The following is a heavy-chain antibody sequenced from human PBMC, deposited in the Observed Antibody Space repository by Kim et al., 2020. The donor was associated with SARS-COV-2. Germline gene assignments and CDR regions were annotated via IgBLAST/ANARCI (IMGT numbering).Heavy chain of an antibody. CDR1: GGSISSSNW. Sequence: SETLSLTCAVSGGSISSSNWWSWVRQPPGKGLQWIGEIYHSGSTNYNPSLKSRVTISVDKSKNQFSLKLSSVTAADTAVYYCARGGFGLRWTLYYFDYWGQGTLVTVSS. V-gene: IGHV4-4*02. J-gene: IGHJ4*02. CDR3: ARGGFGLRWTLYYFDY. D-gene: IGHD4-17*01. CDR2: IYHSGST.